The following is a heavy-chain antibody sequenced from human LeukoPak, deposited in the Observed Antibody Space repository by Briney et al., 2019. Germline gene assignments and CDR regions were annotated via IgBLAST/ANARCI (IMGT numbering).Heavy chain of an antibody. CDR2: ISGRGGST. Sequence: PGGALRLSCAASGFTFSSYAMTWGRQAPGKGLKWVSSISGRGGSTYYADSVKGRFTISRDNSKNTLYLQMNSLRAEDTAVYYCAKDPGNNNWSYWYFDIWGRGTLVSVSS. D-gene: IGHD1-1*01. CDR3: AKDPGNNNWSYWYFDI. V-gene: IGHV3-23*01. CDR1: GFTFSSYA. J-gene: IGHJ2*01.